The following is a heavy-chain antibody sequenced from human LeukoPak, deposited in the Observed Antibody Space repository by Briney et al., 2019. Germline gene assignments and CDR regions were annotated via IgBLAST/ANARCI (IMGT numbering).Heavy chain of an antibody. Sequence: SETASLTCAVYGGSFSGYYWSWLRQPPGKGLEWIGEINHSGSTNYNPSLKSRVTISVDTSKNQFSLKLSSVTAADTAVYYCARLGIAAAGHDYWGQGTLVTVSS. J-gene: IGHJ4*02. D-gene: IGHD6-13*01. CDR3: ARLGIAAAGHDY. CDR1: GGSFSGYY. CDR2: INHSGST. V-gene: IGHV4-34*01.